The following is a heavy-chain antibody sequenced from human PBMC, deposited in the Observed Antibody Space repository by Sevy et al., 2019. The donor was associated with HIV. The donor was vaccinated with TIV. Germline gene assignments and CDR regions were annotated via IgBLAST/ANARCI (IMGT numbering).Heavy chain of an antibody. J-gene: IGHJ4*02. Sequence: GGSLRLSCAASGFTFSTYGMHWVRQAPGKGPEWVAVIWFDGSNTYYVDSVKGRFTISRDIAKNTLHLQMNSLRAEDTAVYYCARDLEFYDYGDYGPAFMPDYWGQGTLVTVSS. CDR2: IWFDGSNT. CDR1: GFTFSTYG. V-gene: IGHV3-33*01. D-gene: IGHD4-17*01. CDR3: ARDLEFYDYGDYGPAFMPDY.